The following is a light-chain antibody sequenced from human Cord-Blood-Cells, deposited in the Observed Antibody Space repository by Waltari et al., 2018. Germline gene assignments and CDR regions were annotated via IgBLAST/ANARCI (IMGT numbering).Light chain of an antibody. V-gene: IGKV3-11*01. J-gene: IGKJ1*01. CDR1: QSVSSY. Sequence: DIVMPQSPATLSLSPGERATLSCRASQSVSSYLAWYQQKPGQPPRLLIYDASNRATGIPARFSGSGSGTDFTLTISSLEPEDFAVYYCQQRSNWPWTFGQGTKVEIK. CDR2: DAS. CDR3: QQRSNWPWT.